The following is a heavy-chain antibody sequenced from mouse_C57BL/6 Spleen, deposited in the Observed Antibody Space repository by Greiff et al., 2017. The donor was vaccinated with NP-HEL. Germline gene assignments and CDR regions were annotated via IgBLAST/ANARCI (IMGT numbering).Heavy chain of an antibody. J-gene: IGHJ4*01. Sequence: VQLKQSGAELVRPGASVKLSCTASGFNIKDDFMHWVKQRPEQGLEWIGWIDPENGDTEYASKFQGKATITADTSSNTAYLQLSSLTSEDTAVYYCTTGPPRTIYYYGSTYYAMDYWGQGTSVTVSS. CDR3: TTGPPRTIYYYGSTYYAMDY. CDR1: GFNIKDDF. V-gene: IGHV14-4*01. D-gene: IGHD1-1*01. CDR2: IDPENGDT.